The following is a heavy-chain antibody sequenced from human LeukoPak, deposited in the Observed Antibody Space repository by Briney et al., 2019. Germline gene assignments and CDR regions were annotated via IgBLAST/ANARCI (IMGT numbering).Heavy chain of an antibody. CDR3: ARHGKWDYDALRGFFDP. J-gene: IGHJ2*01. V-gene: IGHV4-39*01. CDR1: GDSSSSRSYF. D-gene: IGHD1-26*01. CDR2: IHYSGST. Sequence: SETLSLTCNVSGDSSSSRSYFWAWIRQPPGKRLEWIGSIHYSGSTYYNPSLKTRVTILATSKDQFSLRLTSVTAADTAVYYCARHGKWDYDALRGFFDPWGRGTQVTVSS.